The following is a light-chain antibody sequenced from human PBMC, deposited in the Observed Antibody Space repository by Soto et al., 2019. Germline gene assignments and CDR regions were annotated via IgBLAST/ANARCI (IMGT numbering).Light chain of an antibody. CDR1: QTVRNNY. CDR2: DAS. Sequence: IVLTQSPGTLSLSPGERATLSCRASQTVRNNYLAWYQQKPGQAPRLLIYDASSRATGIPDRFSGGGSGTDFTLTISRLEPEDFAVYYCQQYGSSPTWTFGQGTKVDIK. V-gene: IGKV3-20*01. J-gene: IGKJ1*01. CDR3: QQYGSSPTWT.